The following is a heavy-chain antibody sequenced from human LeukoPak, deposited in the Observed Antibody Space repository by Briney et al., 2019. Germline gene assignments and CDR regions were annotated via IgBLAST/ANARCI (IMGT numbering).Heavy chain of an antibody. J-gene: IGHJ4*02. CDR2: ISSSSSYI. CDR3: ARDGIVGATPIDY. CDR1: GVTFSSYS. D-gene: IGHD1-26*01. Sequence: PGGSLRLSCAAAGVTFSSYSMNLVRQAPGKGLEWVSSISSSSSYIYYADSVKGRFTISRDNAKNSLYLQMNSLRAEDTAVYYCARDGIVGATPIDYWGQGTLVTVSS. V-gene: IGHV3-21*01.